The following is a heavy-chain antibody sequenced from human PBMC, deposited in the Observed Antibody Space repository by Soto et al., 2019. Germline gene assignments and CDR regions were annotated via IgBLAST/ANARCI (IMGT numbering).Heavy chain of an antibody. J-gene: IGHJ5*02. CDR1: GGTFSSYA. V-gene: IGHV1-69*13. CDR2: IIPIFGTA. D-gene: IGHD6-19*01. CDR3: ARDFGSSGWYGRPRPHWFDP. Sequence: ASVKVSCKASGGTFSSYAISWVRQAPGQGLEWMGGIIPIFGTANYAQKFQGRVTITADESTSTAYMELSSLRSEDTAVYYCARDFGSSGWYGRPRPHWFDPWGQGTLVTVSS.